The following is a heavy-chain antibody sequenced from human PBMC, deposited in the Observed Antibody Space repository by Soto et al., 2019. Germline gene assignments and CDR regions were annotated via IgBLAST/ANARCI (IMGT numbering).Heavy chain of an antibody. J-gene: IGHJ4*02. CDR3: ARGPSGSYFDY. CDR1: GFTFSSYW. D-gene: IGHD1-26*01. CDR2: IKQDGSEK. V-gene: IGHV3-7*03. Sequence: GGSLRLSCAASGFTFSSYWMSWVRQAPGKGLEWVANIKQDGSEKYYVDSGKGRFTISRDNAKNSLYLQMNSLRAEDPAVYYCARGPSGSYFDYWGQGTLVTVSS.